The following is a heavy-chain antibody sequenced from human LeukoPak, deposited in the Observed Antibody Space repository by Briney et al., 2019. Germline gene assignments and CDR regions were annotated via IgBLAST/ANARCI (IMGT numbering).Heavy chain of an antibody. V-gene: IGHV1-2*02. CDR1: GYTFTGYY. Sequence: ASVKVSCKASGYTFTGYYMHWVRQAPGQGLEWMGWINPNSGGTNYAQKFQGRVTMTRDTPISTAYMELSRLRSDDTAVYYCARTSIPPYYYGMDVWGQGTTVTVSS. CDR3: ARTSIPPYYYGMDV. J-gene: IGHJ6*02. D-gene: IGHD2-21*01. CDR2: INPNSGGT.